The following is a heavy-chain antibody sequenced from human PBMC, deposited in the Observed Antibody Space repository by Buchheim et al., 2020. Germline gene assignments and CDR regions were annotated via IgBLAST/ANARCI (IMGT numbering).Heavy chain of an antibody. V-gene: IGHV3-33*08. CDR2: IWYDGTNR. CDR3: GGSSDY. J-gene: IGHJ4*02. CDR1: GFTFSDYY. Sequence: QVQLVESGGGLVKPGGSLRLSCAASGFTFSDYYMSWVRQAPGKGLEWVAVIWYDGTNRYYADSVKGRFTISRDNSKSSLYFQMNSLRAEDTAVYYCGGSSDYWGQGTL. D-gene: IGHD6-19*01.